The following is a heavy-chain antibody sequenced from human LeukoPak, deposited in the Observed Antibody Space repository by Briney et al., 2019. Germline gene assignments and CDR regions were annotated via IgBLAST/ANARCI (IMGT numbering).Heavy chain of an antibody. V-gene: IGHV3-23*01. J-gene: IGHJ4*02. CDR2: ISAGDGDNP. D-gene: IGHD3-22*01. CDR1: GFTFRNFA. Sequence: GGFLRLSCAASGFTFRNFAMDWVRQSPGKGLEWVSVISAGDGDNPYYADSVKGRFSISRDNSNYPLHLQMNSLRVEDTAVFYCAKFKGHYYYDSSGFCDNWGQGTLVTVSS. CDR3: AKFKGHYYYDSSGFCDN.